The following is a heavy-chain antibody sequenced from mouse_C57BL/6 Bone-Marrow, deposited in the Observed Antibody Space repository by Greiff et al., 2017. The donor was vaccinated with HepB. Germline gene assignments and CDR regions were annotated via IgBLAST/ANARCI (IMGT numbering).Heavy chain of an antibody. CDR3: ARAPVVARDY. D-gene: IGHD1-1*01. J-gene: IGHJ2*01. CDR2: INPYNGGT. CDR1: GYTFTDYY. Sequence: EVQLQESGPVLVKPGASVKMSCKASGYTFTDYYMNWVKQSHGKSLEWIGVINPYNGGTSYNQKFKGKATLTVDKSSSTAYMELNSLTSEDSAVYYCARAPVVARDYWGQGTTLTVSS. V-gene: IGHV1-19*01.